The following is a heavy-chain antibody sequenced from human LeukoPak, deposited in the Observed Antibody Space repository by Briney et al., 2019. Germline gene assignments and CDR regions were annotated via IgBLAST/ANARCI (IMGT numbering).Heavy chain of an antibody. CDR3: AREVQEAAGLRPPTGDYYYYYMDV. CDR2: ISAYNGNT. D-gene: IGHD6-13*01. V-gene: IGHV1-18*01. Sequence: ASVTVSCKASGYTFTSYGISWVRQAPGQGLEWMGWISAYNGNTNYAQKLQGRVTMTTDTSTSTAYMELRSLRSDDTAVYYCAREVQEAAGLRPPTGDYYYYYMDVWGKGTTVTVSS. J-gene: IGHJ6*03. CDR1: GYTFTSYG.